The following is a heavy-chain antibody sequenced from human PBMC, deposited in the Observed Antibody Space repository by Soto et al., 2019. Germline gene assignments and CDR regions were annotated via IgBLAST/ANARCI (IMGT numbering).Heavy chain of an antibody. Sequence: RIIQSQEKGLEWIGYMHYTGLSHYNPSLKSRLTISVDRSKNQFTLQLTSVTVEDTVVYYGATPYGNAVYTYWVQGTHVTVTS. CDR2: MHYTGLS. D-gene: IGHD2-8*01. V-gene: IGHV4-59*01. CDR3: ATPYGNAVYTY. J-gene: IGHJ4*02.